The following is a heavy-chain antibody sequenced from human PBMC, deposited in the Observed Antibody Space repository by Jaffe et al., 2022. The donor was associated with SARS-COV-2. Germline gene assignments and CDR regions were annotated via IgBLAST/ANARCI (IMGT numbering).Heavy chain of an antibody. J-gene: IGHJ6*02. CDR1: GYTFTGYY. Sequence: QVQLVQSGAEVKKPGASVKVSCKASGYTFTGYYMHWVRQAPGQGLEWMGWINPNSGGTNYAQKFQGRVTMTRDTSISTAYMELSRLRSDDTAVYYCARDGIEQQLVRGALLYYYYYGMDVWGQGTTVTVSS. CDR3: ARDGIEQQLVRGALLYYYYYGMDV. CDR2: INPNSGGT. D-gene: IGHD6-13*01. V-gene: IGHV1-2*02.